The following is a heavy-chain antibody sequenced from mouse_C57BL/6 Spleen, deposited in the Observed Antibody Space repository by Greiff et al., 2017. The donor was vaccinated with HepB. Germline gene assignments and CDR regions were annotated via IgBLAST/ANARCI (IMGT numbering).Heavy chain of an antibody. Sequence: DVQLVESGGDLVKPGGSLKLSCAASGFTFSSYGMSWVRQTPDKRLEWVATISSGGSYTYYPDSVKGRFTISRDNAKNTLYLQMSSLKSEDTAMYYCARQGTAQAPAWFAYWGQGTLVTVSA. D-gene: IGHD3-2*02. CDR1: GFTFSSYG. J-gene: IGHJ3*01. V-gene: IGHV5-6*01. CDR2: ISSGGSYT. CDR3: ARQGTAQAPAWFAY.